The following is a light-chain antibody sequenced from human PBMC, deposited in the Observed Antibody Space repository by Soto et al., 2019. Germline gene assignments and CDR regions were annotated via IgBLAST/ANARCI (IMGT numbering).Light chain of an antibody. J-gene: IGLJ3*02. CDR1: SGRIASNY. Sequence: NFMLTQPHSVSESPGKTVTISCTGSSGRIASNYVQWYQQRPGSAPTIVIYEDNQRPSGVPDRFSGSIDSSSNSASLTISGLKTDDEADYYCQSFDTSTLWVFGGGTKLTVL. V-gene: IGLV6-57*02. CDR2: EDN. CDR3: QSFDTSTLWV.